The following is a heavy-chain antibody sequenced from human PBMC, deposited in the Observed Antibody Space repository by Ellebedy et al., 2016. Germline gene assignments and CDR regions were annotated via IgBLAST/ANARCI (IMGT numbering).Heavy chain of an antibody. Sequence: GGSLRLXXAASGFTFSSYGMHWVRQAPGKGLEWVAVISYDGSNKYYADSVKGRFTISRDNSKNTLYLQMNSLRAEDTAVYYCAKDRVVTSYYYYYMDVWGKGTTVTVS. D-gene: IGHD3-22*01. CDR3: AKDRVVTSYYYYYMDV. J-gene: IGHJ6*03. CDR1: GFTFSSYG. CDR2: ISYDGSNK. V-gene: IGHV3-30*18.